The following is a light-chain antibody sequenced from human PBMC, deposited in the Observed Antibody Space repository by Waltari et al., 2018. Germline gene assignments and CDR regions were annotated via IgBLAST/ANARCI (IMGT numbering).Light chain of an antibody. CDR3: QSYDSSLSGSVV. CDR2: GTS. CDR1: SPNIGAGSA. J-gene: IGLJ2*01. V-gene: IGLV1-40*01. Sequence: QSVLTQPPSVSGAPGPRVTISCTGSSPNIGAGSAVHWYPQLPGTAPKLLIYGTSNRPSGVPDRFSGSKSGTSASLAITGLQAEDEADYYCQSYDSSLSGSVVFGGGTKLTVL.